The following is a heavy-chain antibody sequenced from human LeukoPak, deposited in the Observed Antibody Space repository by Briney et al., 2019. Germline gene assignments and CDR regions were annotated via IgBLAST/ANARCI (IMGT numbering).Heavy chain of an antibody. J-gene: IGHJ4*02. CDR1: GGSISSGGYS. Sequence: PSETLSLTCAVSGGSISSGGYSWSWIRQPPGKGLEWIGCISYSGSTNYNPSLKSRVTISVDTSKNQFSLNLSSVTAADTAMYYCARRGYFDYWGQGTLVTVSS. V-gene: IGHV4-61*08. CDR3: ARRGYFDY. CDR2: ISYSGST.